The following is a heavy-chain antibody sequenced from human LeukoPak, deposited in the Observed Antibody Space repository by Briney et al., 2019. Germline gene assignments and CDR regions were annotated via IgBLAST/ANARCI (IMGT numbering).Heavy chain of an antibody. CDR3: AKGFGDYENYYYGMDV. J-gene: IGHJ6*02. V-gene: IGHV3-30*18. D-gene: IGHD4-17*01. Sequence: PSGGSLRLSCAASEFTFTSYELNWVRQAPGKGLEWVAVIAYGGSNRYYADSVKGRLTISRDNSKNTLYLQMNSVTAEDTAVYYCAKGFGDYENYYYGMDVWGQGTTVTVSS. CDR2: IAYGGSNR. CDR1: EFTFTSYE.